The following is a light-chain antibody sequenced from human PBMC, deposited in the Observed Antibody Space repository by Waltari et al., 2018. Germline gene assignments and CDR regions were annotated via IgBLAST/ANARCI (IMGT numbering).Light chain of an antibody. J-gene: IGKJ2*01. Sequence: DIVMTQSPDSLAVSLGERAPINCQSSQTVLYSDNNNYLGWYQQRPGQPPKLLISGASTRESGVPDRFSGSGSGTDFTLTINSLQAEDVAIYYCQQYYSTPVTFGQGTKLEIK. CDR2: GAS. V-gene: IGKV4-1*01. CDR1: QTVLYSDNNNY. CDR3: QQYYSTPVT.